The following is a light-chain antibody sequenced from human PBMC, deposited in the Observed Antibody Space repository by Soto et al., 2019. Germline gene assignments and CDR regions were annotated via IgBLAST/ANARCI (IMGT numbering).Light chain of an antibody. Sequence: EIVMTQSPATLSVSPGERATLSCRASQSVSSNLAWYQQKPGQAPRLLIYGASPRANGIPARFSGSGSGTEFTITISSLQSEDFAVYYCQQYNNWGTFGQGTKVEIK. CDR3: QQYNNWGT. CDR2: GAS. J-gene: IGKJ1*01. CDR1: QSVSSN. V-gene: IGKV3-15*01.